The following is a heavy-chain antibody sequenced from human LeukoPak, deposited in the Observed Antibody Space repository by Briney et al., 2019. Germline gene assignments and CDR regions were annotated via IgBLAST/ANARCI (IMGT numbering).Heavy chain of an antibody. CDR3: ARGPRGIDY. CDR2: IYYSGST. D-gene: IGHD1-14*01. Sequence: NPSETLSLTCTVSGGSISSYYWSWIRQPPGKGLEWIGYIYYSGSTNYNPSLKSRVTLSVDTSKNQFSLKLSSVTAADTAVYYCARGPRGIDYWGQGTLVTVSS. V-gene: IGHV4-59*01. CDR1: GGSISSYY. J-gene: IGHJ4*02.